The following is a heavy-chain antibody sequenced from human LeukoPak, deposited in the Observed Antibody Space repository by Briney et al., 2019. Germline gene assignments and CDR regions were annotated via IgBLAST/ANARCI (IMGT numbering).Heavy chain of an antibody. CDR2: IYHSGST. Sequence: SETLSLTCAVSGYSISSGYYRGWIRQPPGKGLEWIGSIYHSGSTYYNPSLKSRVTISVDTSKNQFSLKLSSVTAADTAVYYCASFCISGTGWFDPWGQGTLVTVSS. D-gene: IGHD1/OR15-1a*01. CDR3: ASFCISGTGWFDP. J-gene: IGHJ5*02. CDR1: GYSISSGYY. V-gene: IGHV4-38-2*01.